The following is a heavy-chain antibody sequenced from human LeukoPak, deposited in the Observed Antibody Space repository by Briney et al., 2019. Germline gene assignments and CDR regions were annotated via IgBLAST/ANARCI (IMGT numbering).Heavy chain of an antibody. CDR1: GGSVSSDSYF. Sequence: SETLSLTCTVSGGSVSSDSYFWTWIRQSPGKGLEWIGYIYYTGSTNYNPSLRSRVTISIDTSKNQFSLKLRSVTTADTAVYFCARGKWLRSGSGYDVDYWGQGTTVSVSS. D-gene: IGHD5-12*01. CDR3: ARGKWLRSGSGYDVDY. J-gene: IGHJ4*03. CDR2: IYYTGST. V-gene: IGHV4-61*01.